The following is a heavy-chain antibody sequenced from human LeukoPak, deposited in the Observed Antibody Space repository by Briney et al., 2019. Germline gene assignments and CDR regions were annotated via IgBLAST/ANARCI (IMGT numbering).Heavy chain of an antibody. CDR3: AASSSSWTVSY. Sequence: PSETLSLTCTVSGGSISSNSYYWGWIRQPPGKGLEWIGSIYYSGSTYYNPSLKRCVTISVDTSKYQFSLKLSSVAAAAAAEYFCAASSSSWTVSYRGQGTLVTVFS. J-gene: IGHJ4*02. D-gene: IGHD6-13*01. CDR1: GGSISSNSYY. CDR2: IYYSGST. V-gene: IGHV4-39*01.